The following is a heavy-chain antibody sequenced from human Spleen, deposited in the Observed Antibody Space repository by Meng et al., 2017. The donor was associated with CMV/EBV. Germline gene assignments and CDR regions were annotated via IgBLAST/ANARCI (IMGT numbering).Heavy chain of an antibody. J-gene: IGHJ4*02. CDR2: INHSGST. D-gene: IGHD3-22*01. CDR3: ARGPHYYDSSGPYDY. V-gene: IGHV4-34*01. Sequence: QLQLQQWGAGLLKPSETLSLTCAVYGGSFSGYYWSWIRQPPGKGLEWIGEINHSGSTNYNPSLKSRVTISVDTSKNQFYLKLSSVTAADTAVYYCARGPHYYDSSGPYDYWGQGTLVTVSS. CDR1: GGSFSGYY.